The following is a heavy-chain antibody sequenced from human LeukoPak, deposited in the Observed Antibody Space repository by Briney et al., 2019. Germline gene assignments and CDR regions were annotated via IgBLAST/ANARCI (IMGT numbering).Heavy chain of an antibody. CDR1: GGSISSYY. CDR3: ARHADSGFGQLAFDY. D-gene: IGHD3-10*01. J-gene: IGHJ4*02. V-gene: IGHV4-59*08. Sequence: PSETLSLTCTVSGGSISSYYWSWIRQPPGKGLEWIGYIYYSGSTNYNPSLKSRVTISVDTSKNQFSLKLSSVTAADTAVYYCARHADSGFGQLAFDYWGQGTLVTVSS. CDR2: IYYSGST.